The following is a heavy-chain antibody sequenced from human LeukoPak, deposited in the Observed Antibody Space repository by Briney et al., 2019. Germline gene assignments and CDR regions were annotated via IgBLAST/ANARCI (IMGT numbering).Heavy chain of an antibody. CDR2: IYYSGST. D-gene: IGHD5-12*01. J-gene: IGHJ4*02. Sequence: SETLSLTCTVSGGSISSYYWSWIRLPPGKGLEWIGYIYYSGSTNYNPSLKSRVTLSVDTSKSQFSLKLSSVTAADTAVYYCARVGYSGYGYYFDNWGQGTLVTVSS. CDR3: ARVGYSGYGYYFDN. CDR1: GGSISSYY. V-gene: IGHV4-59*01.